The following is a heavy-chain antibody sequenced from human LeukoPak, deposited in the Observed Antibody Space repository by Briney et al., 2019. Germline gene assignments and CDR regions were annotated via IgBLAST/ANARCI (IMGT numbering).Heavy chain of an antibody. CDR3: ARGVEYSSSSGPGGWFDP. CDR2: INHSGST. V-gene: IGHV4-34*01. D-gene: IGHD6-6*01. J-gene: IGHJ5*02. CDR1: GGSFTGYY. Sequence: PSETLSVTCAVYGGSFTGYYWSWIRQPLGKGLGWIGEINHSGSTNYNPSLKSRVTISVDTSKNQFSLKLSSVTAADTAVYYCARGVEYSSSSGPGGWFDPWGQGTLVTVSS.